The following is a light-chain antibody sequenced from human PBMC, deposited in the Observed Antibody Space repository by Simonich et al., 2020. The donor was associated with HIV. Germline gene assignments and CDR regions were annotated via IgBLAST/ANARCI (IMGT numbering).Light chain of an antibody. J-gene: IGKJ1*01. CDR3: QQYNNWPPWT. CDR1: QSVSRN. V-gene: IGKV3-15*01. CDR2: GAS. Sequence: EIVMTQSPATLSVSPGERATLSCRASQSVSRNLAWYQQKPGQAPRLLTYGASTRATGIPARFSGSGSGTEFTLTISSMQSEDFAVYDCQQYNNWPPWTFGQGTKVEIK.